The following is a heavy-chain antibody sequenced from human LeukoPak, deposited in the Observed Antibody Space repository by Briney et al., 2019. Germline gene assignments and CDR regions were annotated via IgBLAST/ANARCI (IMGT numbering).Heavy chain of an antibody. D-gene: IGHD5-12*01. CDR3: AKDTSPRGYSGRNAFDI. V-gene: IGHV3-23*01. J-gene: IGHJ3*02. CDR2: ISGSGGST. CDR1: GFTFSSYA. Sequence: PPGGSLRLSCAASGFTFSSYAMSWVRQAPGKGLEWVSAISGSGGSTYYADSVKGRFTISRDNSKNTLYLQMNSLRAEDTAVYYCAKDTSPRGYSGRNAFDIWDQGTMVTVSS.